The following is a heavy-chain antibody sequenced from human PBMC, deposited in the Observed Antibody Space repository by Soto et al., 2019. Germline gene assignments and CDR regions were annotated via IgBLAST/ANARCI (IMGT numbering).Heavy chain of an antibody. CDR2: IWYDGSNK. J-gene: IGHJ4*02. Sequence: GGSLRLSCAASGFTFSSYGMHWVRQAPGKGLEWVAVIWYDGSNKYYADSVKGRFTISRDNSKNTLYLQMNSLRAEDTAVYYCARAHYSSSWYYFDYWGQGTLVTVSS. V-gene: IGHV3-33*01. CDR1: GFTFSSYG. CDR3: ARAHYSSSWYYFDY. D-gene: IGHD6-13*01.